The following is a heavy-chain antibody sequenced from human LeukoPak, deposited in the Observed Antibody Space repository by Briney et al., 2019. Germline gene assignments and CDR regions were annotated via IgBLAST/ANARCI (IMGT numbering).Heavy chain of an antibody. CDR2: INHSGST. D-gene: IGHD1-26*01. CDR1: GGSFSGYY. Sequence: SETLSLTCAVYGGSFSGYYWSWLRQPPGKGLEWIGEINHSGSTNYSPSLKSRVTISVDTSKNQFSLKVSSVTAADTAVYYCARMYSGSYFNWFDPWGQGTLATVSS. V-gene: IGHV4-34*01. J-gene: IGHJ5*02. CDR3: ARMYSGSYFNWFDP.